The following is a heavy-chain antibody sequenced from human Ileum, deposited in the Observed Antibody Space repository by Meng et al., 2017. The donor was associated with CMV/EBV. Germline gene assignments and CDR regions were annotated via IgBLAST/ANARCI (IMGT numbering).Heavy chain of an antibody. J-gene: IGHJ4*02. CDR1: GASISSGVYY. D-gene: IGHD3-22*01. CDR3: ATRVPDTGGHYYGVFDF. V-gene: IGHV4-30-4*08. CDR2: IYYSGST. Sequence: QVQRQESGPVPVKPCPALSLNCSVSGASISSGVYYWSWTRQAPGKGLECIGYIYYSGSTSYNPSLKSRVTMSIDTSKNQFSLKLSSVTAADTAVYYCATRVPDTGGHYYGVFDFWGQGTLVTVSS.